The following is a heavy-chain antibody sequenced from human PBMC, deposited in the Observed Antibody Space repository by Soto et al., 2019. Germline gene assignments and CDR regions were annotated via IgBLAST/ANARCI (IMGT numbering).Heavy chain of an antibody. CDR3: AREIRRVFEF. CDR2: IFFSGGT. J-gene: IGHJ4*02. Sequence: QVQLHESGPGLVKPSQTLSLTCTVSGGSITRGGYNWSWIRQPPGRGLEWIGNIFFSGGTDYNPSLMSRATMSIDTSKNQFYLKVTSVTAADAAVYYWAREIRRVFEFWGQGILVTVSS. CDR1: GGSITRGGYN. V-gene: IGHV4-31*03.